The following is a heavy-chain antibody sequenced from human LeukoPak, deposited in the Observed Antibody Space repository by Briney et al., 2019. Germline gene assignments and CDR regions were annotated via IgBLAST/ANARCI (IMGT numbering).Heavy chain of an antibody. CDR1: GGSVSGYY. CDR2: IHYSGST. Sequence: PSETLSLTCTVSGGSVSGYYWSWIRQPPGKGLEWIGYIHYSGSTNYNPSLKSRVTISVDTSKNQFSLKLSSVTAADTAIYYCARGGSKRWLVEDSWGQGTLVTVSS. J-gene: IGHJ4*02. V-gene: IGHV4-59*02. CDR3: ARGGSKRWLVEDS. D-gene: IGHD6-19*01.